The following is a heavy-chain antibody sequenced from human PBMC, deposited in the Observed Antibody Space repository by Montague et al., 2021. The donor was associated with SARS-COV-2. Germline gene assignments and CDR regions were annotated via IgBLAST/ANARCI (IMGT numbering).Heavy chain of an antibody. Sequence: SETLSLTCTVSGGSISRYFWNWIRQTPGKGLERMGYVHDIESSIYNPSLQSRITILLDTPKNQFSLRLNAVTAADTAVYYCARVTLGGRAGMTRQNDGFDYWGQGILVTVSS. J-gene: IGHJ4*02. D-gene: IGHD3-16*01. V-gene: IGHV4-59*01. CDR1: GGSISRYF. CDR2: VHDIESS. CDR3: ARVTLGGRAGMTRQNDGFDY.